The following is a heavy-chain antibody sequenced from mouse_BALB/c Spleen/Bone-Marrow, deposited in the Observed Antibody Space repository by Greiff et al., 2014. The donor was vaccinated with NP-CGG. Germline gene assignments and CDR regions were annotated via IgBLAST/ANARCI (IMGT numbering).Heavy chain of an antibody. D-gene: IGHD2-1*01. CDR3: ASPSDGNPFAY. CDR1: GYSFTSYW. CDR2: IDPSDSET. V-gene: IGHV1S126*01. J-gene: IGHJ3*01. Sequence: VKLVESGPQLVRPGASVKISCKASGYSFTSYWMHWLKQRPGQGLECIGMIDPSDSETRLNQKFKDKATLTVDKSSSTAYMQLSSPTSEDSAVYYCASPSDGNPFAYWGQGTLVTVSA.